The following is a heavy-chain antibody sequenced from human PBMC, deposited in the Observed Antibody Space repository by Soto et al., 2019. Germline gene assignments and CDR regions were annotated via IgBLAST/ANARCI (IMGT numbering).Heavy chain of an antibody. CDR2: LSASNGKT. CDR1: GYTFTSYG. J-gene: IGHJ6*02. V-gene: IGHV1-18*01. D-gene: IGHD6-19*01. CDR3: ARDRKQLLVICYCYRRDA. Sequence: ARVKVSCKASGYTFTSYGIRWVRQAPGQGLEWMWWLSASNGKTNYAQKLQGRVTMTTDTSTSRGYMERRSLGSDDTAVYYCARDRKQLLVICYCYRRDAWGQGTTVTVS.